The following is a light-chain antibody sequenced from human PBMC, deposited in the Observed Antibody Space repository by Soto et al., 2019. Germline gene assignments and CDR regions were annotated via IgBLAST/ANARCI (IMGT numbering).Light chain of an antibody. V-gene: IGLV2-14*01. Sequence: QSALTQPASVSGSPGQSITISCTGTSSDVGAYNFVSWYQQFPGKAPKLMIYEVSNRPSGVSDRFSGSKSGNTASLTISGLQAEDEADYYCSSYTSTTDVFGTGTKLTVL. CDR3: SSYTSTTDV. CDR1: SSDVGAYNF. CDR2: EVS. J-gene: IGLJ1*01.